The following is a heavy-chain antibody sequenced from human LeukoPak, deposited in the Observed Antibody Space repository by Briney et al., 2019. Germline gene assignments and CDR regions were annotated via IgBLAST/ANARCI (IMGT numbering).Heavy chain of an antibody. CDR2: IYHSGST. J-gene: IGHJ2*01. CDR1: GGSISSGGYS. Sequence: SQTLSLTCAVSGGSISSGGYSWSWLRQPPGTGLEWIGYIYHSGSTYYNPSLKSRVTISVDRSKNQFSLKLSSVTAADTAVYYCARSDGDYEYWYFDLWGRGTLVTVSS. CDR3: ARSDGDYEYWYFDL. D-gene: IGHD4-17*01. V-gene: IGHV4-30-2*01.